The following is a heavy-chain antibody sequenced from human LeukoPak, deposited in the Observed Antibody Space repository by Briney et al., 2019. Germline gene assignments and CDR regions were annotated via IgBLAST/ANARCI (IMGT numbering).Heavy chain of an antibody. V-gene: IGHV3-23*01. CDR2: IIGSGSST. Sequence: GGSLRLSCVDSGFTFSSYGISRVPQAPGEGLQWVSVIIGSGSSTYYADSVKGRFTISRDNARNTLYLQMNSLRAEDTAVYYCARWYYYETSGLYYGSFDNWGQGTLVTVSS. CDR3: ARWYYYETSGLYYGSFDN. D-gene: IGHD3-22*01. CDR1: GFTFSSYG. J-gene: IGHJ5*02.